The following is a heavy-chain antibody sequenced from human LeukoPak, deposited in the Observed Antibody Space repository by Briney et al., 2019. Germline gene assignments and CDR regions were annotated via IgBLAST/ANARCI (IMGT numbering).Heavy chain of an antibody. V-gene: IGHV3-23*01. D-gene: IGHD3-9*01. J-gene: IGHJ4*02. Sequence: GGSLRLSCAASGFTFSSYAMSWVRQAPGKGLEWVSAISGSGGSTYYADSVKGRFTISRDNSKNTLYLQMNSLRAEDTAVYYCAKDHPYDILTGYYSPYFDYWGQGTLVTVSS. CDR2: ISGSGGST. CDR1: GFTFSSYA. CDR3: AKDHPYDILTGYYSPYFDY.